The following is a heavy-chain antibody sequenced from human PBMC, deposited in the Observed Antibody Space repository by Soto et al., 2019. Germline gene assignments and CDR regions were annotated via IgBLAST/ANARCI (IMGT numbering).Heavy chain of an antibody. CDR2: SSWNSGSI. Sequence: EVQLVESGVGLVQPGRSLRLSCAASGFTFDDYAMHWVRQAPGKGLEWGSGSSWNSGSIGYADSVKGRFTISRDNAKNSLYLQMNSLSAEDTALYYCAKDKGREELGVDYWGQGTLVTVSS. CDR1: GFTFDDYA. V-gene: IGHV3-9*01. J-gene: IGHJ4*02. CDR3: AKDKGREELGVDY. D-gene: IGHD1-26*01.